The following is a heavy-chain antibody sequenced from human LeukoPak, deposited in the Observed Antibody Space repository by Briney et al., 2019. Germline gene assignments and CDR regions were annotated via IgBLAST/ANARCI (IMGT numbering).Heavy chain of an antibody. J-gene: IGHJ4*02. D-gene: IGHD3-10*01. V-gene: IGHV1-2*02. CDR1: GYTFTGYF. CDR2: INPNSGGT. Sequence: ASVKVSCKASGYTFTGYFIHWVRQAPGQGLEWMGWINPNSGGTNYAQNFQGRVTMTGDTSINTAYMELSRLTSDDTAVHFCSRDRGYYDSGNYPTDYWGQGTLVTVSS. CDR3: SRDRGYYDSGNYPTDY.